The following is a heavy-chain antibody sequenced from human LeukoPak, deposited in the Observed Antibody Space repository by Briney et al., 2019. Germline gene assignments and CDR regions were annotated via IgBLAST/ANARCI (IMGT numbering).Heavy chain of an antibody. Sequence: SETLSLTCTVSGGSISSYYWSWIRQPPGKGLEWIGSIYYSGSTYYNPSLKSRVTISVDTSKNQFSLKLGSVTAADTAVYYCARDGGYWGQGTLVTVSS. J-gene: IGHJ4*02. CDR1: GGSISSYY. CDR2: IYYSGST. CDR3: ARDGGY. D-gene: IGHD3-16*01. V-gene: IGHV4-39*07.